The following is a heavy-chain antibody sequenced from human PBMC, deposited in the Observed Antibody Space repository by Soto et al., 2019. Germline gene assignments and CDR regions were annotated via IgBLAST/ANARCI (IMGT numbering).Heavy chain of an antibody. D-gene: IGHD7-27*01. CDR3: ATGSAWGFDY. CDR2: IYPRDSDT. Sequence: PGESLKISCQASGYNFPTYWIGWVRQMPGRGLEWMGIIYPRDSDTRYNPSFQGQVSISADKSIRTAYLQWSSLRASDTAMYYCATGSAWGFDYWGQGTLVTVSS. J-gene: IGHJ4*02. CDR1: GYNFPTYW. V-gene: IGHV5-51*01.